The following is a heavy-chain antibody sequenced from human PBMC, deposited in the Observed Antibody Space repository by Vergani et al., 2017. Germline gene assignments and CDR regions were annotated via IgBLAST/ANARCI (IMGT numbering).Heavy chain of an antibody. Sequence: EVQLLESGGSLKQPGGSVRLSCAASGFTFSTYAMHWVRQAPGKGLEWVSALTGGGGSTYYADSFKGRFIISRDNSRDTLYLQMNSLRPEDTATYYCARDSPLVVPAAIFYYYYGMDVWGQGTTVTVSS. CDR2: LTGGGGST. CDR1: GFTFSTYA. J-gene: IGHJ6*02. CDR3: ARDSPLVVPAAIFYYYYGMDV. V-gene: IGHV3-23*01. D-gene: IGHD2-2*01.